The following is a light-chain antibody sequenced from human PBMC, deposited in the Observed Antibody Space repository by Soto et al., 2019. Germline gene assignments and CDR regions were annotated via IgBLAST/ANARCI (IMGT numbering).Light chain of an antibody. J-gene: IGLJ1*01. V-gene: IGLV2-14*03. CDR2: EVS. CDR1: SSDIGGYKD. CDR3: CSYRSGTSPYYV. Sequence: QSVLTQPASVSGSPGQSITISCTGTSSDIGGYKDVSWYQQHPGKAPQVLIFEVSYRPYGISNRFSGSKSGNVASLTISGLQAEDEADYSCCSYRSGTSPYYVFGTGTKV.